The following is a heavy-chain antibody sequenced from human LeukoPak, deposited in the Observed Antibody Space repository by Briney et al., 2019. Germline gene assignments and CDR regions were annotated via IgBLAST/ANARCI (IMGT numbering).Heavy chain of an antibody. CDR1: GGTFSSYA. CDR2: IIPIFGTA. D-gene: IGHD6-19*01. J-gene: IGHJ5*02. Sequence: AASVKVSCKASGGTFSSYAISWVRQAPGQGLEWMGRIIPIFGTANYAQKFQGRVTITTDESTSIAYMELSSLRSEDTAVYYCAVIAVAGKSDPWGQGTLVTVSS. CDR3: AVIAVAGKSDP. V-gene: IGHV1-69*05.